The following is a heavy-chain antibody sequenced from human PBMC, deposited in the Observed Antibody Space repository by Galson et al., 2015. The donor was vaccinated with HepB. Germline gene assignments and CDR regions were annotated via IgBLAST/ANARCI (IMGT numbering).Heavy chain of an antibody. CDR3: ARHTYASGYYRSNWFDP. Sequence: ETLSLTCTVSGGSINRDHWSWIRQPPGKGLDWIGYIFYRGDTNYNPLFKSRVTISVDTSKNQFSLKLSSVTAADTAVYYCARHTYASGYYRSNWFDPWGQGTLVTVSS. D-gene: IGHD5-12*01. CDR2: IFYRGDT. J-gene: IGHJ5*01. CDR1: GGSINRDH. V-gene: IGHV4-59*01.